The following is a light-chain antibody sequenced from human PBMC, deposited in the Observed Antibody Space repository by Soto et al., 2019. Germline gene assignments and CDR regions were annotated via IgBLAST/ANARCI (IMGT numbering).Light chain of an antibody. J-gene: IGKJ1*01. CDR2: DVS. CDR1: QTISSW. CDR3: QQYTNYPWT. Sequence: DIQMTQSPPTLSASVGDRVTITCRASQTISSWLAWYQQRPGKAPNLLIYDVSSLESGVPSRFSGSGSGREVTLTISSLQPDDFATYYCQQYTNYPWTFGQGTKVEIK. V-gene: IGKV1-5*01.